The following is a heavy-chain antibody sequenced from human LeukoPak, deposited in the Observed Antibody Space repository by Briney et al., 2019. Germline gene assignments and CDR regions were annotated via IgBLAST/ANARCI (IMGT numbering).Heavy chain of an antibody. CDR3: ARHRVAVAGSSFDL. CDR2: SHYNGNT. D-gene: IGHD6-19*01. Sequence: SETLSLTCTVSGDSISTYYWSWIRQPPDQGLEWIGFSHYNGNTRYNPSLKSRVKISVDTSKNQVSLKLSSVAAADTAVYYCARHRVAVAGSSFDLWGQGGLVTVSS. CDR1: GDSISTYY. V-gene: IGHV4-59*08. J-gene: IGHJ5*02.